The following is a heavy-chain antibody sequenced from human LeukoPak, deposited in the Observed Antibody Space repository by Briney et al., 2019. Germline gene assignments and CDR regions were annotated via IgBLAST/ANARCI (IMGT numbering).Heavy chain of an antibody. D-gene: IGHD3-22*01. J-gene: IGHJ4*02. CDR2: ISDSGGST. CDR1: GFTFSTYA. Sequence: GGSLRLSCAASGFTFSTYAMTWVRQAPGKGLEWVSAISDSGGSTYYADSVKGRFTISRDNSKNTLYLQMNSLRAEDTAVYYCAKDWTRYYYDSSGYYPSDYWGQGTLVTVSS. CDR3: AKDWTRYYYDSSGYYPSDY. V-gene: IGHV3-23*01.